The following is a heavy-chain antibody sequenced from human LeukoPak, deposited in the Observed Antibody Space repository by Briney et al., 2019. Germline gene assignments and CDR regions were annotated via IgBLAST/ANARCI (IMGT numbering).Heavy chain of an antibody. Sequence: SETLSLTCTVSGGSISSSGYYWGWIRQPPGKGLERIGGIYYSGSTRYSPSLKSRVPISVDTSKNQFSPKLSSVTAADTAVYYCARGVAVVPATQYYFDYWGKGSLVT. CDR3: ARGVAVVPATQYYFDY. V-gene: IGHV4-39*01. CDR2: IYYSGST. J-gene: IGHJ4*02. D-gene: IGHD2-2*01. CDR1: GGSISSSGYY.